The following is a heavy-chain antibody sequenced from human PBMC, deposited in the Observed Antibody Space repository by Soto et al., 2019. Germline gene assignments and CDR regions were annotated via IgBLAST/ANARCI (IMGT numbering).Heavy chain of an antibody. J-gene: IGHJ6*02. V-gene: IGHV1-3*01. D-gene: IGHD6-19*01. CDR2: INSGNGKT. CDR3: ARATSNPQQWLLVGRSFREHYYYGMDV. CDR1: GYTFKAYA. Sequence: ASVKVSCKGSGYTFKAYAMHWVRQAPGHRLEWMGWINSGNGKTKYSQKFQDRVTITSDTSAKTAYMELRSLGSEDTAVYYCARATSNPQQWLLVGRSFREHYYYGMDVWGQGTTVTVSS.